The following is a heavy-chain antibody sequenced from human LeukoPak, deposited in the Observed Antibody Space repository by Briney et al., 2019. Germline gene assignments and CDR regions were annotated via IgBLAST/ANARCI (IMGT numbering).Heavy chain of an antibody. V-gene: IGHV4-59*01. CDR2: IYYSGST. D-gene: IGHD6-13*01. Sequence: SGTLPLTCTVSGGSISSYYWSWIRQPPGKGLEWIGYIYYSGSTNYNPSLKNRVTISVDTSKNQFSLKLSSVTAAATAVYYCARDLLAAAGTDLVGAFDIWGQGTMVTVSS. CDR3: ARDLLAAAGTDLVGAFDI. J-gene: IGHJ3*02. CDR1: GGSISSYY.